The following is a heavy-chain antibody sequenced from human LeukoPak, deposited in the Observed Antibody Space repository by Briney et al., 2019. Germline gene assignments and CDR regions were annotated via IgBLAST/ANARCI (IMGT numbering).Heavy chain of an antibody. CDR2: IIPIFGTA. J-gene: IGHJ4*02. CDR3: AGAYCGGDCLYYFDY. CDR1: GYTFTSYG. D-gene: IGHD2-21*01. Sequence: GASVKVSCKASGYTFTSYGISWVRQAPGQGLEWMGGIIPIFGTANYAQKFQGRVTITADESTSTAYMELSSLRSEDTAVYYCAGAYCGGDCLYYFDYWGQGTLVTVSS. V-gene: IGHV1-69*13.